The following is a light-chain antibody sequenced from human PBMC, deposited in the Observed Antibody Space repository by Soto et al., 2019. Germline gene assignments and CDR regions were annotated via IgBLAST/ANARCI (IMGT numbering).Light chain of an antibody. CDR1: SSDIGTYDH. Sequence: QSVLTQPASVSGSPGQSITISCSGTSSDIGTYDHVAWFQQFPGKTPKLVIYSVSDRPSGVSYRFSGSKSGNTASLTISGLQADDEADYYCISYTVSRSYVFGTGTKSPS. J-gene: IGLJ1*01. CDR2: SVS. V-gene: IGLV2-14*01. CDR3: ISYTVSRSYV.